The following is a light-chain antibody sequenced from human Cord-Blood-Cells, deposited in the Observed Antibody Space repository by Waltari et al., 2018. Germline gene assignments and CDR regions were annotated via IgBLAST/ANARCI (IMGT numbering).Light chain of an antibody. CDR1: HSVSSY. J-gene: IGKJ4*01. Sequence: EIVLTQSPATLSLSPGDRATISCRASHSVSSYLAWYQQKPGQAPSLIIYDASNRATGIPARLSGCGSVTDFTVTIRGLEPEDFAVCYCQQLSNWPPLTFGGGTKVEIK. CDR3: QQLSNWPPLT. V-gene: IGKV3-11*01. CDR2: DAS.